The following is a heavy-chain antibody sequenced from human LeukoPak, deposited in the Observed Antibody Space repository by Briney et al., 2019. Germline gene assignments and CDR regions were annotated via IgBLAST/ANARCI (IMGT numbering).Heavy chain of an antibody. Sequence: GGSLRLSCAASGFTFSSHEMNWVRQAPGKGLEWVSYISSSGSTIYYADSVKGRFTISRDNAKNSLYLQMNSLRAEDTAVYYCARDLGFGELLSDYYYYYGMDVWGKGTTVTVSS. CDR1: GFTFSSHE. D-gene: IGHD3-10*01. CDR2: ISSSGSTI. V-gene: IGHV3-48*03. CDR3: ARDLGFGELLSDYYYYYGMDV. J-gene: IGHJ6*04.